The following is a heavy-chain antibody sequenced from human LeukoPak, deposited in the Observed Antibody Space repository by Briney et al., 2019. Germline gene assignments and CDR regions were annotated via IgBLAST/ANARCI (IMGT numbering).Heavy chain of an antibody. Sequence: GGSLRLSCAAPGFTFSSYTMNWVRQAPGKGLEWVSSISSSSSYIYYADSVKGRFTISRDNSKNTLYLQMNSLRAEDTAVYYCAKSFYGDYVSPPHVWGQGTTVTASS. CDR1: GFTFSSYT. CDR3: AKSFYGDYVSPPHV. D-gene: IGHD4-17*01. CDR2: ISSSSSYI. V-gene: IGHV3-21*04. J-gene: IGHJ6*02.